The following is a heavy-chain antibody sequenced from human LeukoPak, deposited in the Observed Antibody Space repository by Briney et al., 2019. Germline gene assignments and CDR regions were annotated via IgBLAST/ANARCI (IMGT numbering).Heavy chain of an antibody. V-gene: IGHV3-48*03. D-gene: IGHD6-6*01. J-gene: IGHJ4*02. CDR1: GFTFSSYE. CDR2: ISSSGSTI. CDR3: ARGKYGSSSLIDY. Sequence: PGGSLRLSCAASGFTFSSYEMNWVRQAPGKGLEWVSYISSSGSTIYYADSVKGRFTISRDNAKNSLYLQMNSLRAKDTAVYYCARGKYGSSSLIDYWGQGTLVTVSS.